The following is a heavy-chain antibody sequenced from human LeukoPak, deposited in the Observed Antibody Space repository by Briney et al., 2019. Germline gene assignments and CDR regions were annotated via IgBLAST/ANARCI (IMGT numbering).Heavy chain of an antibody. V-gene: IGHV1-46*01. CDR1: GGTFSSYA. J-gene: IGHJ4*02. D-gene: IGHD3-10*01. CDR3: AKEDKAGDFDY. Sequence: ASVKVSCKASGGTFSSYAISWVRQAPGQGLEWMGIINPSGGSTSYAQKFQGRVTMTRDTSTSTVYMELSSLRSEDTAVYYCAKEDKAGDFDYWGQGTLVTVSS. CDR2: INPSGGST.